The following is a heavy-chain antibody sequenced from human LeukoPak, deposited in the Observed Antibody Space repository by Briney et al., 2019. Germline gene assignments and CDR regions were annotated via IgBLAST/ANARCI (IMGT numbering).Heavy chain of an antibody. CDR2: ISSSGSTI. CDR1: GFTFSSYS. D-gene: IGHD6-13*01. Sequence: GGSLRLSCAASGFTFSSYSMNWVRQAPGKGLEWVSYISSSGSTIYYADSVKGRFTISRDNSKNSLYLQMNSLRTEDTALYYCAISTYSSSWSGSDYWGQGTLVTVSS. V-gene: IGHV3-48*04. CDR3: AISTYSSSWSGSDY. J-gene: IGHJ4*02.